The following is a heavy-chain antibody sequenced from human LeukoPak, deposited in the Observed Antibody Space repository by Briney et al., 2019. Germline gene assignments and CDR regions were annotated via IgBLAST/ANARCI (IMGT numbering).Heavy chain of an antibody. J-gene: IGHJ4*02. CDR1: GFTFEDYA. Sequence: GGSLRLSCAASGFTFEDYAMHWVRQSPGKGLEWVSGISWNSGSIGYADSVKGRFTISRDNAKNSLYLQMNSLRIEDMGFYYCAKDISSTGWYGEGFDYWGQGTLVTVSS. CDR3: AKDISSTGWYGEGFDY. CDR2: ISWNSGSI. D-gene: IGHD6-19*01. V-gene: IGHV3-9*03.